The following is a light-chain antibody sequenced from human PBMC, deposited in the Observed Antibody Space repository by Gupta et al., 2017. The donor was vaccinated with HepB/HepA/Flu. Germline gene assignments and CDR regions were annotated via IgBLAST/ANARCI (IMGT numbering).Light chain of an antibody. Sequence: QSALTQPPSASGSPGQSVTISCTGTSSDVGGYNHVSWYQQHPGTAPKLMFFEVNRRPSGVPDRFSGPKSGNTASLTVSGLQADDEANYYCSSYAGSNNVVFGGGTKLTVL. CDR1: SSDVGGYNH. CDR2: EVN. J-gene: IGLJ2*01. V-gene: IGLV2-8*01. CDR3: SSYAGSNNVV.